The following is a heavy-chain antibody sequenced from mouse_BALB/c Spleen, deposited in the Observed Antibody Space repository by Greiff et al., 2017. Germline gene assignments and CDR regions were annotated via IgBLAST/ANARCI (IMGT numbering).Heavy chain of an antibody. D-gene: IGHD2-1*01. CDR1: GYTFTSYW. V-gene: IGHV1S81*02. CDR3: AHGNGYAMDY. CDR2: INPSNGRT. J-gene: IGHJ4*01. Sequence: VQLQQPGAELVKPGASVKLSCKASGYTFTSYWMHWVKQRPGQGLEWIGEINPSNGRTNYNEKFKSKATLTVDKSSSTAYMQLSSLTSEDSAVYYCAHGNGYAMDYWGQGTSVTVSS.